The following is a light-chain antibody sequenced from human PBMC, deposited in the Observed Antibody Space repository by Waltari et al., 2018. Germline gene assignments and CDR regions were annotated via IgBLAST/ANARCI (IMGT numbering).Light chain of an antibody. V-gene: IGKV1-6*01. Sequence: AIQMTQSPSSLSVSVGDRVTITCRASQGIRNDLGWYQQKPGQAPKLLIYGASSLQSVVPSRFSGSGSGTDFTLTISSLQPEDCATYYCLQDYTYPRTFGRGTRVEI. J-gene: IGKJ1*01. CDR3: LQDYTYPRT. CDR1: QGIRND. CDR2: GAS.